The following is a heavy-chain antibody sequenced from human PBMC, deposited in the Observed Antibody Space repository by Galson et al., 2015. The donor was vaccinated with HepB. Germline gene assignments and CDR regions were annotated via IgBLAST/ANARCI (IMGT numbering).Heavy chain of an antibody. D-gene: IGHD3-16*01. J-gene: IGHJ4*02. V-gene: IGHV1-18*01. CDR2: ISGHNGNT. Sequence: SVKVSCKASNYIFNNYGISWMRQAPGQGLEWMGWISGHNGNTNYAQKFQGRVTMTADTSTSTAYMEVRSLRSDDTAMYYCARVSLLWFGPLHVIGPVDSWGQGVLVTVSS. CDR1: NYIFNNYG. CDR3: ARVSLLWFGPLHVIGPVDS.